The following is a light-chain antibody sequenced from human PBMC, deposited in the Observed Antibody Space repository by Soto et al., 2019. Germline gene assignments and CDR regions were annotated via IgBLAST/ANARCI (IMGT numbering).Light chain of an antibody. CDR1: HSISTC. CDR2: AAS. V-gene: IGKV1-39*01. J-gene: IGKJ1*01. Sequence: DIHMTQSPSTLSASVGDRVTIACRASHSISTCLAWYQQKPGKAPKLLIYAASSLQSGVPSRFSGSGSGTDFTLTISSLQPEDFATYYCQQSYSTPRTFGQGTKVDIK. CDR3: QQSYSTPRT.